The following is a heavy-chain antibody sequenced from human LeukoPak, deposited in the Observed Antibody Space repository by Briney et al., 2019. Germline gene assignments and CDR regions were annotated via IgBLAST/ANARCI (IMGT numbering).Heavy chain of an antibody. CDR3: ARDLGRDRYFDS. J-gene: IGHJ4*02. D-gene: IGHD5-24*01. V-gene: IGHV3-48*04. Sequence: GGSLRLSCAASGFTFSPYPMNWVRQAPGKGLEWVSYISGGSDTIHYADSVKGRFTISRDNAKNSLYLQMNSLRAEDTAVYYCARDLGRDRYFDSWGQGTLVTVSS. CDR2: ISGGSDTI. CDR1: GFTFSPYP.